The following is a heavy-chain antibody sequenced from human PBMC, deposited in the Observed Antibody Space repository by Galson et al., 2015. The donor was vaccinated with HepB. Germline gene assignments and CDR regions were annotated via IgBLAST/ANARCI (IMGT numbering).Heavy chain of an antibody. CDR2: INHSGST. CDR3: VTLPATASWFDP. V-gene: IGHV4-34*01. CDR1: GGSFSGYY. Sequence: SETLSLTCAVYGGSFSGYYWSWIRQPPGKGLDWIGEINHSGSTNYKPSLKSRVTISVDTSKNQFSLKLSSVTAADTAVYYCVTLPATASWFDPGGRGTLVTVSS. J-gene: IGHJ5*02. D-gene: IGHD2-2*01.